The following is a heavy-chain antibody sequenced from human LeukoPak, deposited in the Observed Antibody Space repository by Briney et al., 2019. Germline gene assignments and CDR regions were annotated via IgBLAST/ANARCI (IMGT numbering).Heavy chain of an antibody. CDR2: IYYSGST. CDR3: AGAVAYCGGDCYYSAFDI. Sequence: SETLSLTCTVSGGSTSSDYWSWIRQPPGKGLEWIGYIYYSGSTKYNPSLKSRVTISLDTSKNQLSLKLNSVTAADTAVYYCAGAVAYCGGDCYYSAFDIWGQGTMVTVSS. D-gene: IGHD2-21*02. CDR1: GGSTSSDY. J-gene: IGHJ3*02. V-gene: IGHV4-59*01.